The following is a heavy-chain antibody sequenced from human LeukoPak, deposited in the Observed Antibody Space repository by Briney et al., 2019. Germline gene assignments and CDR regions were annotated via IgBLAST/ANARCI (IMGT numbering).Heavy chain of an antibody. CDR3: ARLATYYYGSGSYPPARGWFDP. V-gene: IGHV4-39*01. CDR2: IYYSGST. Sequence: SETLSLTCTVSGGSISSYYWGWIRQPPGKGLEWIGSIYYSGSTYYNPSLKSRVTISVDTSKNQFSLKLSSVTAADTAVYYCARLATYYYGSGSYPPARGWFDPWGQGTLVTVSS. CDR1: GGSISSYY. J-gene: IGHJ5*02. D-gene: IGHD3-10*01.